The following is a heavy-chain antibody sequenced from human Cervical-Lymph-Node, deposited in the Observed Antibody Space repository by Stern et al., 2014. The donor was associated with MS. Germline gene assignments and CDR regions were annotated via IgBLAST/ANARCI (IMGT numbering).Heavy chain of an antibody. V-gene: IGHV3-21*01. CDR2: ISTSSSDI. J-gene: IGHJ4*02. D-gene: IGHD6-13*01. CDR3: ARDAIAAPGLIDS. Sequence: EVHLVESGGGLIKPGGSLRLSCATSGFTFTTYSMNWVRQAPGKGLEWVSSISTSSSDIYYSDSVKGRFTISRDNAKNSLSLQMNSLRAEDTAVYFCARDAIAAPGLIDSWGQGTLVTVSS. CDR1: GFTFTTYS.